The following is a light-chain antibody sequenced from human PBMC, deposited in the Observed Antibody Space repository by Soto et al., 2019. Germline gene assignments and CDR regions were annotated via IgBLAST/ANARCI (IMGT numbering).Light chain of an antibody. J-gene: IGKJ4*01. CDR3: QQCSWHPFTVT. CDR2: DAS. CDR1: QSVSSN. Sequence: EIVMTQSPATLSVSPGERATLSCRASQSVSSNLAWYQQKPGQAPRRLIYDASTRATGIPARFSGSGSGTEYTLTISSLQSEDSAVYYCQQCSWHPFTVTFGGGTKVEIK. V-gene: IGKV3-15*01.